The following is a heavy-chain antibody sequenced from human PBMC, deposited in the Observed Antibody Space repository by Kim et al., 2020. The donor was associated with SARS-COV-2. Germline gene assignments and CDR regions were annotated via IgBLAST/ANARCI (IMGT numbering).Heavy chain of an antibody. Sequence: GGSLRLSCAASGFTVSSNYMSWVRQAPGKGLEWVSVIYSGGSTYYADSVKGRFTISRDNSKNTLYLQMNSLRAEDTAVYYCARDLGAGIAAAEDYYYYGMDVWGQGTTVTVSS. J-gene: IGHJ6*02. V-gene: IGHV3-53*01. D-gene: IGHD6-13*01. CDR3: ARDLGAGIAAAEDYYYYGMDV. CDR1: GFTVSSNY. CDR2: IYSGGST.